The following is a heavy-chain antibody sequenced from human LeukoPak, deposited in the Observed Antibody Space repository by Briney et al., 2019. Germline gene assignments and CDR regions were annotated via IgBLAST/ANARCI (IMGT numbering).Heavy chain of an antibody. CDR2: ISGYNGYT. J-gene: IGHJ6*02. Sequence: ASVKVSCKTSGYTFNNYGISWVRQAPGQGLEWMGWISGYNGYTNSAQQFQGRVTLTMDTSTSTVYMELRSLRSDDTAVYYCARWSGGSDWLYHYGMDVWGQGTTVTVSS. D-gene: IGHD6-19*01. CDR1: GYTFNNYG. V-gene: IGHV1-18*01. CDR3: ARWSGGSDWLYHYGMDV.